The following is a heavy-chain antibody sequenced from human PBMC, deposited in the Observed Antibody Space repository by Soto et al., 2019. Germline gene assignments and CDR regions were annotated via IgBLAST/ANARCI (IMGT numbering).Heavy chain of an antibody. CDR3: ARDFSSDAILGVVTYYFDD. D-gene: IGHD3-3*01. CDR2: IIPILGTA. Sequence: QVQLVQSGAEVKKAGSAVKVSCKVSGGAFSRYAISWVRQAPGQGLEWMGGIIPILGTADYAPNFQGRVAITADESTSAAYMELSSLRYDDTAVYYCARDFSSDAILGVVTYYFDDWGQGTLVNVSP. J-gene: IGHJ4*02. CDR1: GGAFSRYA. V-gene: IGHV1-69*11.